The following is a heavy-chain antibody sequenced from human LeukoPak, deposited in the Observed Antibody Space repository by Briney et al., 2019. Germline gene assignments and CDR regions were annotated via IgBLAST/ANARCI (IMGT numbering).Heavy chain of an antibody. CDR2: IGGSGGIT. J-gene: IGHJ6*03. V-gene: IGHV3-23*01. CDR3: AKSGLCVDSSWHFGDLYHYYYMDV. D-gene: IGHD3-22*01. Sequence: GGSLRLSCETSGFSFMISAMIWVRQAPGKGLEWVSSIGGSGGITYYADSVKGRFTISRDNSRNVVYMQMNSLRPEDTAAYYCAKSGLCVDSSWHFGDLYHYYYMDVWGRGTTVTVSS. CDR1: GFSFMISA.